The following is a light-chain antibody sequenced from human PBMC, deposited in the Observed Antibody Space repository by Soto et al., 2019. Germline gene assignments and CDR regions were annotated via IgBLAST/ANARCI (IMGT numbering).Light chain of an antibody. CDR2: DAS. CDR3: QQSYSTSWT. Sequence: DIDMTQSPSTLSASVVDIVTITCRASQSISSWLAWYQQKPGKAPKLLIYDASSLESGVPSRFSGSGSGTEFTLTISSLQPHDFATYYCQQSYSTSWTFGQGTKVDI. J-gene: IGKJ1*01. V-gene: IGKV1-5*01. CDR1: QSISSW.